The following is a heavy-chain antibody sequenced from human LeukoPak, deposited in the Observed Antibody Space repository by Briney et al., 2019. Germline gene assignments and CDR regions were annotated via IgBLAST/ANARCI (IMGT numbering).Heavy chain of an antibody. Sequence: PSETLSLTCTVSGYAITSGGFSWNWIRQPPGKGLEWIGCIYDRGPAYYNPSLKSRVTISVDTSKNQFSLKLSSVTAADTAVYYCARLLLWFGELLPPPYNWFDPWGQGTLVTVSS. D-gene: IGHD3-10*01. CDR2: IYDRGPA. J-gene: IGHJ5*02. CDR1: GYAITSGGFS. CDR3: ARLLLWFGELLPPPYNWFDP. V-gene: IGHV4-30-2*01.